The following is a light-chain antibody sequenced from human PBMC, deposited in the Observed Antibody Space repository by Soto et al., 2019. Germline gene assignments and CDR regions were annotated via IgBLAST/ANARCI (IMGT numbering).Light chain of an antibody. CDR1: SSDIGSYNL. V-gene: IGLV2-23*01. CDR3: SSYAVTNALV. J-gene: IGLJ2*01. CDR2: EGS. Sequence: QSALTQPASVSGSPGQSITISCTGTSSDIGSYNLVSWYQQYPGKAPKLMIYEGSKRPSGISTRFSGSKSGNTASLIISGLQAEDEADYYCSSYAVTNALVFGGGTKLTVL.